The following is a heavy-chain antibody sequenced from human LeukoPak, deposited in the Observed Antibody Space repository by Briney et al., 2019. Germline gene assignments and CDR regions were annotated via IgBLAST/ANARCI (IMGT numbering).Heavy chain of an antibody. D-gene: IGHD3-10*01. V-gene: IGHV1-2*02. CDR2: IHPNNGDT. Sequence: DSVKVSCKASGYTFSGTGWYLYWLRQAPGQGLECMGWIHPNNGDTAYAQKFEGRVAMIRDTSISTAYMELRRLRPDDTAVYFCARDGPAQMVDLDYWGQGTLVTVSS. J-gene: IGHJ4*02. CDR1: GYTFSGTGWY. CDR3: ARDGPAQMVDLDY.